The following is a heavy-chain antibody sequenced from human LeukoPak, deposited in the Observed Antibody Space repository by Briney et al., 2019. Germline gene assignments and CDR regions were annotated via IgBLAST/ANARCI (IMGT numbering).Heavy chain of an antibody. CDR1: AYSFTSYW. CDR2: IYPGDSDT. J-gene: IGHJ3*02. CDR3: ARGGYSSGWYLSAFDI. D-gene: IGHD6-19*01. Sequence: GQSLNISCQGSAYSFTSYWIGWVGQMPGKGLEWLGIIYPGDSDTRYSPSFPGQVTSAAAKSINTAYLQWSSLKASDTAMYYCARGGYSSGWYLSAFDIWGQGTMVTVSS. V-gene: IGHV5-51*01.